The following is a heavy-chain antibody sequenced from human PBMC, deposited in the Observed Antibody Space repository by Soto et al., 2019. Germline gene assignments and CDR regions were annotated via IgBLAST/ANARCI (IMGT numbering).Heavy chain of an antibody. V-gene: IGHV1-18*04. J-gene: IGHJ5*02. CDR2: VSGYNGNA. CDR1: GYPFTTYD. CDR3: ARDSTARLAWFDP. Sequence: QIQLVQSGPELMKPGASVRVSCKASGYPFTTYDITWVRQAPGQGLEWMGWVSGYNGNAKYAQRLQGRGTMPRETSTSTAYMELRSLTSDDPAIYYCARDSTARLAWFDPWGQGSLVIVSS. D-gene: IGHD6-6*01.